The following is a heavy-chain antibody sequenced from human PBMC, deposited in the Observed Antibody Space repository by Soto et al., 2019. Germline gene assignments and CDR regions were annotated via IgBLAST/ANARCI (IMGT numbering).Heavy chain of an antibody. Sequence: GESLKISCKGSGYRFNNYWIGWVRQMPGKGLEWMGIIYPGDSDIRYSPSFQGQVTISADKSINTAYLQWSSLKASDTAIYYCARKTGAQGPMDYWGQGTLVTVSS. V-gene: IGHV5-51*01. CDR3: ARKTGAQGPMDY. J-gene: IGHJ4*02. D-gene: IGHD1-1*01. CDR1: GYRFNNYW. CDR2: IYPGDSDI.